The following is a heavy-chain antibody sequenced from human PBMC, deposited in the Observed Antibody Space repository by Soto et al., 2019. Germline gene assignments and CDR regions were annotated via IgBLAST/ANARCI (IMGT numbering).Heavy chain of an antibody. D-gene: IGHD6-6*01. CDR2: ISSSSSYI. V-gene: IGHV3-21*01. Sequence: VQLVESGGGLVKPGGSLRLSCAASGFTFSSYSMNWVRQAPGKGLEWVSSISSSSSYIYYADSVKGRFTISRDNAKNSLYLQMNSLRAEDTAVYYCARDPQGLVLDYYYGMDVWGQGTTVTVSS. J-gene: IGHJ6*02. CDR1: GFTFSSYS. CDR3: ARDPQGLVLDYYYGMDV.